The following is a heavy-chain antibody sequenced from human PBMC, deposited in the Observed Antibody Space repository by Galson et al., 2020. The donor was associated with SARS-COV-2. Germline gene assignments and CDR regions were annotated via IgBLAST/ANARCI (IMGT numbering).Heavy chain of an antibody. CDR1: GGSFSGYY. Sequence: SETLSLTCAVYGGSFSGYYWTWIRQTPGKGLERIGEINHSGSTNYNPSLKSRVTISVDTSKNQFSLTVNSVTAADTAVYYCARADPTYGSGTTDYWGQGTLVTVSS. CDR2: INHSGST. D-gene: IGHD3-10*01. J-gene: IGHJ4*02. V-gene: IGHV4-34*01. CDR3: ARADPTYGSGTTDY.